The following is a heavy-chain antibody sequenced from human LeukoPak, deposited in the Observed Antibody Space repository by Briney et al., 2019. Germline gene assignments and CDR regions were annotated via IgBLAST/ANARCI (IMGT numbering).Heavy chain of an antibody. Sequence: SVKVSCKASGYTFTSYDINWVRQAPGQGLEWMGRIIPIFGTANYAQKFQGRVTITTDESTSTAYMELSSLRSEDTAVYYCARARTKYYDSSGYYYGYWGQGTLVTVSS. CDR1: GYTFTSYD. J-gene: IGHJ4*02. CDR2: IIPIFGTA. V-gene: IGHV1-69*05. D-gene: IGHD3-22*01. CDR3: ARARTKYYDSSGYYYGY.